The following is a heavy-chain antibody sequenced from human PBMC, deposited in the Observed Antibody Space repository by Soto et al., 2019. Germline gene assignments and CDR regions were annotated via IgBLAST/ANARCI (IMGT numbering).Heavy chain of an antibody. CDR2: IYYSGST. Sequence: SETLSLTCSVSGDSISSGGYYWSWIRQSPGKGLQWIGNIYYSGSTYYDPALTSRLSMSVDTSKNQFSLQLGSVTAADTAVYFCAREFDTSGWPSGMQHDRFDPWGQGTLVTVSS. J-gene: IGHJ5*02. D-gene: IGHD3-22*01. CDR3: AREFDTSGWPSGMQHDRFDP. CDR1: GDSISSGGYY. V-gene: IGHV4-31*03.